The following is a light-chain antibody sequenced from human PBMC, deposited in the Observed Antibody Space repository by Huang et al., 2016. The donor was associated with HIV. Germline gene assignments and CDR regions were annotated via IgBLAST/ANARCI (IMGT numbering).Light chain of an antibody. J-gene: IGKJ5*01. CDR1: ESVGTT. Sequence: EIVVTQSPATLSVSPGERATLSCRASESVGTTLAWYQQKPGQAPRLLIYGASTRAIGIPARFSGRGSGTEFTLTISSLQSEDLAVYFCQQCNNWPPVTFGQGTRLEIK. CDR3: QQCNNWPPVT. V-gene: IGKV3-15*01. CDR2: GAS.